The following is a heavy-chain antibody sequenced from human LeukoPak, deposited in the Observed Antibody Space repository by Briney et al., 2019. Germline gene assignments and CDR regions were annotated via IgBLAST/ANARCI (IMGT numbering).Heavy chain of an antibody. D-gene: IGHD4-17*01. CDR2: IRSKAYGGTT. J-gene: IGHJ6*02. V-gene: IGHV3-49*04. CDR3: TRDPPGRATTYYYYYGMDV. CDR1: GFTFGDYA. Sequence: GRSLRLSCTASGFTFGDYAMSWVRQAPGKGLEWVGFIRSKAYGGTTEYAASVKGRFTISRDDSKSIAYLQMNSLKTEDTAVYYCTRDPPGRATTYYYYYGMDVWGQGTTVTVSS.